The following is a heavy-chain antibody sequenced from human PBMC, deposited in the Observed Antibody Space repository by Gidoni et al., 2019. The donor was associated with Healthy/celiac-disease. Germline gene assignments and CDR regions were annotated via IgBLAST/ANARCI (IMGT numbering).Heavy chain of an antibody. CDR3: ARDRYCSSTSCYYGRWFDP. CDR1: GGSFSAYY. CDR2: INHSGST. Sequence: QVQLQQWGAGLLQPSETLSLTCAVYGGSFSAYYWSWIRQPPGKGLEWIGEINHSGSTNYNPSLKSRVTISVDTSKNQFSLKLSSVTAADTAVYYCARDRYCSSTSCYYGRWFDPWGQGTLVTVSS. V-gene: IGHV4-34*01. D-gene: IGHD2-2*01. J-gene: IGHJ5*02.